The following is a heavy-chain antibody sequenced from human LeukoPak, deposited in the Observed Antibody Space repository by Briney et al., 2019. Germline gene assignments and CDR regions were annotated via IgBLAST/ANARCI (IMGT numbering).Heavy chain of an antibody. D-gene: IGHD2-2*01. CDR2: MNPNSGNT. V-gene: IGHV1-8*01. Sequence: ASVKVSCKASGYTFTSYDINWVRQATGQGLEWMGWMNPNSGNTGYAQKFQGRVTMTRNTSISTAYMELSSLRSEDTAVYYCARDLCYCSSTSCCSGWFDPWGRGTLVTVSS. CDR3: ARDLCYCSSTSCCSGWFDP. CDR1: GYTFTSYD. J-gene: IGHJ5*02.